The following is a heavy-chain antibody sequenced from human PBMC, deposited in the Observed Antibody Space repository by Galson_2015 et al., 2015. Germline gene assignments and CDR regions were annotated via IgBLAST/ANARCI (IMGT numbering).Heavy chain of an antibody. CDR2: IYPGDSHL. J-gene: IGHJ3*01. CDR3: SRLGFRGWRDGFEL. D-gene: IGHD6-19*01. CDR1: GSTFTSYW. Sequence: QSGAEVTKPGESVQISCEGSGSTFTSYWIAWVRQMPGRGLEFLGIIYPGDSHLRYNPSFQGQVTISADKSITTAYLLWSSLTASHTALYYCSRLGFRGWRDGFELWGPGTMVTVSS. V-gene: IGHV5-51*01.